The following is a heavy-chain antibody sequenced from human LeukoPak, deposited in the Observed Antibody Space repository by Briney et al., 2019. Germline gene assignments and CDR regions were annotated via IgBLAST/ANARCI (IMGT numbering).Heavy chain of an antibody. CDR2: ISSSSSYI. CDR1: GFTFSSYA. Sequence: PGGSLRLSCAASGFTFSSYAMSWVRQAPGKGLEWVSSISSSSSYIYYADSVKGRFTISRDNAKNSLYLQMNSLRAEDTAVYYCASIVGAGDFDYWGQGTLVTVSS. CDR3: ASIVGAGDFDY. V-gene: IGHV3-21*01. D-gene: IGHD1-26*01. J-gene: IGHJ4*02.